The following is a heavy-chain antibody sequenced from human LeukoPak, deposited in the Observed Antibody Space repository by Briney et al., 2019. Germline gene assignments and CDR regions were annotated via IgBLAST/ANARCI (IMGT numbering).Heavy chain of an antibody. Sequence: GGSLRLSCAASGFTFPNAWMSWVRQAPGKGLEWVSAISGSDGSTYYADSVKGRFTISRDNSKNTLYLQMNSLRAEDTAVYYCAKPGDYSYFDYWGQGTLVTVSS. V-gene: IGHV3-23*01. D-gene: IGHD4-11*01. J-gene: IGHJ4*02. CDR1: GFTFPNAW. CDR2: ISGSDGST. CDR3: AKPGDYSYFDY.